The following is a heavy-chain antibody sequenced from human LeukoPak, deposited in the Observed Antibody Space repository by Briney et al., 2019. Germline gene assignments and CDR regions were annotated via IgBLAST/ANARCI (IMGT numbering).Heavy chain of an antibody. V-gene: IGHV4-59*08. CDR3: ARHSGSYWY. Sequence: PSGTLSLTCTVSGGSISGYYWSWIRQPPGKGLEWIGYIYYSGSTNYNPSLKSRVTISVDTSKNQFSLNLTSVTAADTAVYYCARHSGSYWYWGQGTLVTVSS. CDR2: IYYSGST. J-gene: IGHJ4*02. D-gene: IGHD1-26*01. CDR1: GGSISGYY.